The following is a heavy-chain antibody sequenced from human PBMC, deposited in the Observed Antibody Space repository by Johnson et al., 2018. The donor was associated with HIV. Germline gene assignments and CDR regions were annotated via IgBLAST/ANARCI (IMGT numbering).Heavy chain of an antibody. J-gene: IGHJ3*02. D-gene: IGHD6-13*01. Sequence: VQLVESGGGLVQRGGSLRLSCAASGFTFSSYAMSWVRQTPGKGLEWVSTFSGSGSTTYYADSVKDRFTISKDNSKNTLYLQVKSLRAEDTAVYYCARDTEYSSNWYAFDIWGQGTMVTVSS. CDR1: GFTFSSYA. V-gene: IGHV3-23*04. CDR3: ARDTEYSSNWYAFDI. CDR2: FSGSGSTT.